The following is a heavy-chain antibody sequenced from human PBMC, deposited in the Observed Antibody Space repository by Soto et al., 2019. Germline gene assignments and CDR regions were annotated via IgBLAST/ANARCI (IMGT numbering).Heavy chain of an antibody. CDR3: AKRTLHREYAYYFDY. V-gene: IGHV3-23*01. CDR2: ISGSGGST. Sequence: SGGSLRLSCAASGFTFSSYAMSWVRQAPGKGLEWVSAISGSGGSTYYADSVKGRFTISRDNSKNTLYLQMNSLRAEDTAVYYCAKRTLHREYAYYFDYWGQGTLVTVSS. J-gene: IGHJ4*02. CDR1: GFTFSSYA.